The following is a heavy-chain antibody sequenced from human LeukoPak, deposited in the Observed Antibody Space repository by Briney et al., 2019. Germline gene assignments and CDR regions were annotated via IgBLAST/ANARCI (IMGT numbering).Heavy chain of an antibody. CDR1: GGSISSRSYY. Sequence: PSETLSLTCTVSGGSISSRSYYWGWIRQPPGKGLEWIGKISDSGNTYYSPSLRSRVIISIDMSKNQFSLKLSSVTATDTAVYYRTRLLRSIDAFDIWGQGTMVTVSS. V-gene: IGHV4-39*01. CDR2: ISDSGNT. CDR3: TRLLRSIDAFDI. J-gene: IGHJ3*02. D-gene: IGHD2/OR15-2a*01.